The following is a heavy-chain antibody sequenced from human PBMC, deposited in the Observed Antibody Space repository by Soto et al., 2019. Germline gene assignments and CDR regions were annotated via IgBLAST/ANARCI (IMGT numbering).Heavy chain of an antibody. CDR3: ARDLKFGQADY. CDR2: IYTSGST. J-gene: IGHJ4*02. CDR1: CGSISSYY. V-gene: IGHV4-4*07. Sequence: SETLSLTCTVSCGSISSYYWSWIRQPSGKGLEWIGRIYTSGSTNYNPSLKSRVTMSVDTSKNQFSLKLSSVTAADTAVYYCARDLKFGQADYWGQGSQVTAPQ. D-gene: IGHD3-10*01.